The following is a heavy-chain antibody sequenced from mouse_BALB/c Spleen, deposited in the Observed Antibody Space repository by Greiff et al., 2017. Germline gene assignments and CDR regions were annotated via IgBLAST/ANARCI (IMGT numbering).Heavy chain of an antibody. D-gene: IGHD2-3*01. J-gene: IGHJ4*01. CDR2: IFPGTGTT. Sequence: VQLQQSGAELVKPGASVKLSCKTSGYTFTSYWIQWVKQRPGQGLGWIGEIFPGTGTTYYNEKFKGKATLTIDTSSSTAYMQLSSLTSEDSAVYFCARSGDGYYYAMDYWGQGTSVTVSS. V-gene: IGHV1S132*01. CDR1: GYTFTSYW. CDR3: ARSGDGYYYAMDY.